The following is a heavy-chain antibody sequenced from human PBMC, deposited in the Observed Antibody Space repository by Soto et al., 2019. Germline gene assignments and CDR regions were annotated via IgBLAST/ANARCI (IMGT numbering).Heavy chain of an antibody. V-gene: IGHV1-8*01. D-gene: IGHD2-15*01. J-gene: IGHJ5*02. CDR3: ARGLDIVVVVAATLDSGWFDP. CDR1: GYTFTSYD. CDR2: MNPNSGNT. Sequence: QVQLVQSGAEVKKPGASVKVSCKASGYTFTSYDINWVRQATGQGLEWMGWMNPNSGNTGYAQKFQGRVTMTRNTSIGTAYMELSSLRAEDTAVYYCARGLDIVVVVAATLDSGWFDPWGQGTLVTVSS.